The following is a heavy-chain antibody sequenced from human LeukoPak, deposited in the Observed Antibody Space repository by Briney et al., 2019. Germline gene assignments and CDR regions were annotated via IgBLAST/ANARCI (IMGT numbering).Heavy chain of an antibody. Sequence: PGGSLRLSCAASGFTFSSYSMNWVRQAPGKGLEWVSSISSSSSYIYYADSVKGRFTISRDNAKNSLYLQMNSLRAEDTAVYYCATLGYGVYSGSPRRLDAFDIWGQGTMVTVSS. J-gene: IGHJ3*02. CDR2: ISSSSSYI. V-gene: IGHV3-21*01. D-gene: IGHD1-26*01. CDR3: ATLGYGVYSGSPRRLDAFDI. CDR1: GFTFSSYS.